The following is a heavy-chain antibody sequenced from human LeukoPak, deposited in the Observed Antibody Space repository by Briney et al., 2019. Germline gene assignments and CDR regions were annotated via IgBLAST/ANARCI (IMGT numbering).Heavy chain of an antibody. Sequence: ASVKVSCKASGYTFTSYAMNWVRQAPGQGLEWMGWINTNTGNPTYAQGFTGRFVFSLDTSVSTAYLQISSLKAEDTAVYYCAREGDYDFWSGHDAFDIWGQGTMVTVSS. J-gene: IGHJ3*02. V-gene: IGHV7-4-1*02. CDR2: INTNTGNP. CDR1: GYTFTSYA. CDR3: AREGDYDFWSGHDAFDI. D-gene: IGHD3-3*01.